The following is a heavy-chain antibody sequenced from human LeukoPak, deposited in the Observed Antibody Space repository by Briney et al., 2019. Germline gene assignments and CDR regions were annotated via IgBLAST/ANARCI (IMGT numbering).Heavy chain of an antibody. V-gene: IGHV3-30*02. CDR2: IRYDGSNK. CDR1: GFTFSSYG. J-gene: IGHJ5*02. D-gene: IGHD1-14*01. Sequence: GGSLRLSCAASGFTFSSYGMHWVRQAPGKGLEWVAFIRYDGSNKYYADSVEGRFTISRDNSKNTLYLQMNSLRAEDTAVYYCAKDTTPPKAGFDPWGQGTLVTVSS. CDR3: AKDTTPPKAGFDP.